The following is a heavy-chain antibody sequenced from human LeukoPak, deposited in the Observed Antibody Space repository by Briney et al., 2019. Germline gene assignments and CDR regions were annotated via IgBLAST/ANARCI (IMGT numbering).Heavy chain of an antibody. V-gene: IGHV3-30*18. Sequence: TGGSLRLSCAASGFTFSSYGMHWVRQAPGKGLEWVAVISYDGSNKYYADSVKGRFTISRDNSKNTLYLQMNSLRAEDTAVYYRAKDRGWLPRTIGMDVWGQGTTVTVSS. CDR2: ISYDGSNK. CDR3: AKDRGWLPRTIGMDV. J-gene: IGHJ6*02. D-gene: IGHD5-12*01. CDR1: GFTFSSYG.